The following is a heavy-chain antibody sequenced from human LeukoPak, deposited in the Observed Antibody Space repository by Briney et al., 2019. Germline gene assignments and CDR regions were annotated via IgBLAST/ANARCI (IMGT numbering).Heavy chain of an antibody. Sequence: PSETLSLTCTVSGGSISSSSYYWSWIRQPPGKGLEWIGYIYYSGSTYYNPSLKSRVTISVDTSKNQFSLKLSSVTAADTAVYYCARSLSRGYSYGPVNWFDPWGQGTLVTVSS. CDR2: IYYSGST. V-gene: IGHV4-30-4*01. CDR3: ARSLSRGYSYGPVNWFDP. CDR1: GGSISSSSYY. D-gene: IGHD5-18*01. J-gene: IGHJ5*02.